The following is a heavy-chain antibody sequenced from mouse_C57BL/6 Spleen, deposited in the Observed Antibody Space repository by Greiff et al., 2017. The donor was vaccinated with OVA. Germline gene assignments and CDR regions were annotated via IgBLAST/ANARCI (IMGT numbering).Heavy chain of an antibody. D-gene: IGHD2-2*01. J-gene: IGHJ3*01. CDR3: ARQGYDAWFAY. V-gene: IGHV5-12*01. Sequence: EVKLMESGGGLVQPGGSLKLSCAASGFTFSDYYMYWVRQTPEKRLEWVAYISNGGGSTYYPDTVKGRFTISRDNAKNTLYLQMSRLKSEDTAMYYCARQGYDAWFAYWGQGTLVTVSA. CDR2: ISNGGGST. CDR1: GFTFSDYY.